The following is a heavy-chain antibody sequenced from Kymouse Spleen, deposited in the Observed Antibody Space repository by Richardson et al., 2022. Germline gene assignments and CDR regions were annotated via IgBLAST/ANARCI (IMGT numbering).Heavy chain of an antibody. Sequence: EVQLVESGGGLVQPGGSLKLSCAASGFTFSGSAMHWVRQASGKGLEWVGRIRSKANSYATAYAASVKGRFTISRDDSKNTAYLQMNSLKTEDTAVYYCTRGYSGYYDAFDIWGQGTMVTVSS. CDR2: IRSKANSYAT. V-gene: IGHV3-73*02. CDR3: TRGYSGYYDAFDI. D-gene: IGHD5-12*01. J-gene: IGHJ3*02. CDR1: GFTFSGSA.